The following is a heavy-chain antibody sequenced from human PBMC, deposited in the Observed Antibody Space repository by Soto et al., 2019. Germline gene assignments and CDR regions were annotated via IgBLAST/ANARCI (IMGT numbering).Heavy chain of an antibody. D-gene: IGHD2-2*01. J-gene: IGHJ6*02. CDR2: ISGSGGST. Sequence: GGSLRLSCAASGFTFSSYAMSWVRQAPGKGLEWVSAISGSGGSTYYADSVKGRFTISRDNSKNTLYLQMNSLRAEDTAVYYCAKEHCSSTSCYHYYYYYGMDVWGQGTTVTVSS. CDR3: AKEHCSSTSCYHYYYYYGMDV. V-gene: IGHV3-23*01. CDR1: GFTFSSYA.